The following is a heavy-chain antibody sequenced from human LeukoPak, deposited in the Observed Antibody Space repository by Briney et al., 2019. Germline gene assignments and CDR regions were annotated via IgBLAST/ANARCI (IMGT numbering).Heavy chain of an antibody. D-gene: IGHD3-10*01. CDR1: GGSISSYY. J-gene: IGHJ4*02. CDR3: ARHDLWFGELGYFDY. V-gene: IGHV4-59*08. Sequence: SETLSLTCTVSGGSISSYYWSWIRQPPGKGREWIGYIYYSGSTNYNPSLKSRVTISVDTSKNQFSLKLSSVTAADTAVYYCARHDLWFGELGYFDYWGQGTLVTVSS. CDR2: IYYSGST.